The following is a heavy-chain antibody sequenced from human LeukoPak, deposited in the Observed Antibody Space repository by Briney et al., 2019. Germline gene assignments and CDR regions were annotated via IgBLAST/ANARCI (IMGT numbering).Heavy chain of an antibody. CDR2: ISGSGGST. Sequence: PGGSLRLSCAASGFTFSSYAMSWVRQAPGKGLEWVSAISGSGGSTYYADSVKGRFTISRDNSKNTLYLQMNSLRAEDTAVYYCAKGSMSIDRYCSSTSCSDRDLGYWGQGTLVTVSS. CDR3: AKGSMSIDRYCSSTSCSDRDLGY. CDR1: GFTFSSYA. D-gene: IGHD2-2*01. V-gene: IGHV3-23*01. J-gene: IGHJ4*02.